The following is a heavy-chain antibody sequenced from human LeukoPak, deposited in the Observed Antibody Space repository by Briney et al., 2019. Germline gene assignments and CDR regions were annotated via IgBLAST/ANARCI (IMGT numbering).Heavy chain of an antibody. CDR3: ARDKQLWLEYYFDY. CDR2: INPNSGGT. D-gene: IGHD5-18*01. CDR1: GYXFTDYY. J-gene: IGHJ4*02. Sequence: GASVNVSCKASGYXFTDYYIHWVRQAPGQGLEWMGWINPNSGGTNYAQKFQGRVTMTRDTSISTAYMELSRLRSDDTAVYYCARDKQLWLEYYFDYWGQGTLVTVSS. V-gene: IGHV1-2*02.